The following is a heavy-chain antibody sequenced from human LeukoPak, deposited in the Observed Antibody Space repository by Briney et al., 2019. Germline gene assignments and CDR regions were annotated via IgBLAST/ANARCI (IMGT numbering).Heavy chain of an antibody. CDR2: IYYRGST. D-gene: IGHD6-13*01. CDR1: GGSISSSSQF. J-gene: IGHJ4*02. Sequence: SETLSHTRTVSGGSISSSSQFWDWIRQSPGKGLEWIGTIYYRGSTYYSPSLKSRVTISVDPSKNQFSLKLSSVTAADTAVYYCARHLEYISSWKGYYFDYWGQGTLVTVSS. CDR3: ARHLEYISSWKGYYFDY. V-gene: IGHV4-39*01.